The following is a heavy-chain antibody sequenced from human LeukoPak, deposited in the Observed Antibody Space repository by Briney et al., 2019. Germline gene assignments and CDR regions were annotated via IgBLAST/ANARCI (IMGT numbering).Heavy chain of an antibody. CDR3: ARRVSRITIFGVVIRIPPFDY. J-gene: IGHJ4*02. D-gene: IGHD3-3*01. Sequence: PSETLSLTCTVSGGSISNYYWNWIRQPPGKGLEGIGDIYYTGNTNYNPSLKSRVTISIDTSKNTFSLKLSSVPAADTAVYYCARRVSRITIFGVVIRIPPFDYWGQGTLVTVSS. V-gene: IGHV4-59*12. CDR2: IYYTGNT. CDR1: GGSISNYY.